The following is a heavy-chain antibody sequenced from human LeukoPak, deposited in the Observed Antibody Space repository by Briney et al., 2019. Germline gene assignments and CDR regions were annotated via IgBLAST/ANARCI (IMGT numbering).Heavy chain of an antibody. CDR2: TFYTGRT. Sequence: SETLPLTCTVSGDSIISNIYWWDWVRLPPGKGLEWIGATFYTGRTLYSPSLKSRVTISVDTSKNQFSLDLSSATAADTAVYYCARRRHNFDFYDVWGQGTRVTVSS. J-gene: IGHJ3*01. V-gene: IGHV4-39*01. D-gene: IGHD3/OR15-3a*01. CDR1: GDSIISNIYW. CDR3: ARRRHNFDFYDV.